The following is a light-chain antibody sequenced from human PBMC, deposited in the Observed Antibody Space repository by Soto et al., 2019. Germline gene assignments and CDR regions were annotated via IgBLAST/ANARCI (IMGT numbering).Light chain of an antibody. V-gene: IGLV2-8*01. J-gene: IGLJ1*01. CDR1: SGDVGLYDY. CDR3: SSYGGNSNYV. Sequence: QSVLTQPPSASGSPGQSVTISCTGTSGDVGLYDYVSWYQQHPGKVPKLLIYEVTQRPSGVPDRFSGSKSGNTASLNVSGLQAEDEAHYYCSSYGGNSNYVFGTGTKVTVL. CDR2: EVT.